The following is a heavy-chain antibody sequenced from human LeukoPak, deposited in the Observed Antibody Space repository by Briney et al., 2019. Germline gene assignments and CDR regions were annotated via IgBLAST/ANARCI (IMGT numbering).Heavy chain of an antibody. V-gene: IGHV1-69*04. J-gene: IGHJ3*02. CDR2: IIPILGIA. Sequence: SVNVSCKASGGTFSSYAISWVRQAPGQGLEWMGRIIPILGIANYAQKFQGRVTITADKSTSTAYMELSSLRSEDTAVYYCAREISASGSGARDAFDIWGQGTMVTVSS. CDR3: AREISASGSGARDAFDI. CDR1: GGTFSSYA. D-gene: IGHD1-26*01.